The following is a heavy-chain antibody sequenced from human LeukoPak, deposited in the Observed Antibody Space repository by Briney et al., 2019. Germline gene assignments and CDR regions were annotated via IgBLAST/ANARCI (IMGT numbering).Heavy chain of an antibody. CDR3: AKDPFVYSSSWYPGYFQH. J-gene: IGHJ1*01. V-gene: IGHV3-30*02. CDR2: IRYDGSNK. Sequence: GGSLRLSCAASGFTFSSYGMHWVRQAPGKGLEWVAFIRYDGSNKYYADSVKGRFTISRDNSKNTLYLQMNSLRAEDTAVYYCAKDPFVYSSSWYPGYFQHWGQGTLVTVSS. CDR1: GFTFSSYG. D-gene: IGHD6-13*01.